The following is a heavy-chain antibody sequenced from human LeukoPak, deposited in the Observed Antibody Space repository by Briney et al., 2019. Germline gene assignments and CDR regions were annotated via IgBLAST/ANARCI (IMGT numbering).Heavy chain of an antibody. CDR2: IYYSGST. CDR3: ARARGYDERYCSSTSCSYYFDY. D-gene: IGHD2-2*01. CDR1: GGSVSRGSYY. J-gene: IGHJ4*02. V-gene: IGHV4-61*01. Sequence: SETLSLTCTVSGGSVSRGSYYWSWIRQPPGKGLEWIGYIYYSGSTNYNPSLKSRVTISVDTSKNQFSLKLSSVTAADTAVYYCARARGYDERYCSSTSCSYYFDYWGQGTLVTVSS.